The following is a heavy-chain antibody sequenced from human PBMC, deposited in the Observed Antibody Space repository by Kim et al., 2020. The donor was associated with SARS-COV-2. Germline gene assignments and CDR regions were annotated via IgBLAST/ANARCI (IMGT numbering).Heavy chain of an antibody. V-gene: IGHV3-33*06. D-gene: IGHD4-17*01. CDR1: GFTFSSYG. J-gene: IGHJ4*02. CDR2: IWYDGSNK. CDR3: AKDYGDYVLMY. Sequence: GGSLRLSCAASGFTFSSYGMHWVRQAPGKGLEWVAVIWYDGSNKYYADSVKGRFTISRDNSKNTLYLQMNSLRAEDTAVYYCAKDYGDYVLMYWGQGTLVTVSS.